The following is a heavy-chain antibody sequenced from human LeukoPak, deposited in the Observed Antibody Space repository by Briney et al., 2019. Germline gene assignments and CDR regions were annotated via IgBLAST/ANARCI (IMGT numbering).Heavy chain of an antibody. CDR3: ARGRGQRPLHP. CDR2: INHSGST. J-gene: IGHJ5*02. D-gene: IGHD6-25*01. V-gene: IGHV4-34*01. CDR1: GGSFSGYY. Sequence: PSETLSLTCAVYGGSFSGYYWSWIRQPPGKGLEWIGEINHSGSTNYNPSLKSRVTISVDTSKNQFSLKLSSVTAADTAVYYCARGRGQRPLHPWGQGTLVTVSS.